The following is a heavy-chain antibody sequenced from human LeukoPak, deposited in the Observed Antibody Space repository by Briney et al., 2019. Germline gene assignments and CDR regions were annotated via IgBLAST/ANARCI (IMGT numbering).Heavy chain of an antibody. Sequence: GGSLRLSCAASGFFFNDYYMSWIRQAPGKGLEWVSSISSSTIYTYYADSVKGRFTISRDNAKNSLYLQMNTLRAEDTAVYYCARGGSGNWNAPFDYWGQGTLVTVSS. J-gene: IGHJ4*02. V-gene: IGHV3-11*06. CDR1: GFFFNDYY. CDR3: ARGGSGNWNAPFDY. D-gene: IGHD1-1*01. CDR2: ISSSTIYT.